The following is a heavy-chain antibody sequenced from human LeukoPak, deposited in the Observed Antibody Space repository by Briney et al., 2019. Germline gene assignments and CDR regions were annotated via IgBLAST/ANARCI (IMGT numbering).Heavy chain of an antibody. CDR2: ISYDGSNK. J-gene: IGHJ4*02. V-gene: IGHV3-30*04. D-gene: IGHD3-10*01. CDR1: GFTFSSYA. CDR3: ARGPNGSGSPYYFDY. Sequence: GGSLRLSRAASGFTFSSYAMHWVRQAPGKGLEWVAVISYDGSNKYYADSVKGRFTISRDNSKNTLYLQMNSPRAEDTAVYYCARGPNGSGSPYYFDYWGQGTLVTVSS.